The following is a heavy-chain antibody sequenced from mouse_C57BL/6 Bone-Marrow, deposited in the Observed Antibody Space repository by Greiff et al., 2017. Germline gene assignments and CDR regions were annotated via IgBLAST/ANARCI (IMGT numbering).Heavy chain of an antibody. D-gene: IGHD2-3*01. Sequence: VQLQQSGPELVKPGASVKISCKASGYSFTGYYMNWVKQSPEKSLEWIGEINPSTGGTTYNQKFKAKATLTVVKSSSTAYMQLKSLTSEDSAVYYCARAGWLLRLDYWGQGTTLTVSS. CDR1: GYSFTGYY. V-gene: IGHV1-42*01. J-gene: IGHJ2*01. CDR2: INPSTGGT. CDR3: ARAGWLLRLDY.